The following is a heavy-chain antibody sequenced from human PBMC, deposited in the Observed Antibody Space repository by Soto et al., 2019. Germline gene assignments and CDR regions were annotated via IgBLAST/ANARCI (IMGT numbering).Heavy chain of an antibody. CDR2: ISSSSSTI. D-gene: IGHD6-19*01. CDR3: ARGAVEQWLVRGSSLKFDP. Sequence: GGSLRLSCAASGFTFSSYSMNWVRQAPGKGLEWVSYISSSSSTIYYADSVKGRFTISRDNAKNSLYLQMNSLRAEDTAVYYCARGAVEQWLVRGSSLKFDPWGQGTLVTVSS. CDR1: GFTFSSYS. V-gene: IGHV3-48*01. J-gene: IGHJ5*02.